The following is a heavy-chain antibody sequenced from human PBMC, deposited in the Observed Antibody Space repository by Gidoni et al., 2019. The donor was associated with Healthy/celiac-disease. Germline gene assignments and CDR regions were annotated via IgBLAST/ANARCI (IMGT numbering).Heavy chain of an antibody. CDR3: ARDEGIAVAGKGYYYYGMDV. CDR2: IYHSGST. Sequence: QVQLQESGPGLVKPSWTLSLTCAVSGGSISSSNWWSWVRQPPGKGLEWIGEIYHSGSTNYNPSLKSRVTISVDKSKNQFSLKLSSVTAADTAVYYCARDEGIAVAGKGYYYYGMDVWGQGTTVTVSS. CDR1: GGSISSSNW. J-gene: IGHJ6*02. V-gene: IGHV4-4*02. D-gene: IGHD6-19*01.